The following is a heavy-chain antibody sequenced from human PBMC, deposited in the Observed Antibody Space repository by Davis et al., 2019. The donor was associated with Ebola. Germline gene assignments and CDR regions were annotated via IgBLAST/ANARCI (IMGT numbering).Heavy chain of an antibody. CDR3: ARIPHIVGATVGAFDI. CDR2: IDWDDDK. CDR1: TFSSYW. J-gene: IGHJ3*02. D-gene: IGHD1-26*01. Sequence: TFSSYWMSWIRQPPGKALEWLALIDWDDDKYYSTSLKTRLTISKDTSKNQVVLTMTNMDPVDTATYYCARIPHIVGATVGAFDIWGQGTMVTVSS. V-gene: IGHV2-70*01.